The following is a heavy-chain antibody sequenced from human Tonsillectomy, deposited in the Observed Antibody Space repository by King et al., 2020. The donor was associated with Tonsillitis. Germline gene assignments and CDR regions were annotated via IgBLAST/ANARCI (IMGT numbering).Heavy chain of an antibody. J-gene: IGHJ5*01. V-gene: IGHV4-59*08. CDR2: ISYSGDS. Sequence: VQLQESGPGLVKPSETLSLTCTVSGDSIRNNYWSWVRQSPGKGLDWIGYISYSGDSGYNPSLESRVAISVDPSKNQFSLKVSSVTAADTAIYYCARKAREFDSWGQVILVTVSS. CDR3: ARKAREFDS. CDR1: GDSIRNNY.